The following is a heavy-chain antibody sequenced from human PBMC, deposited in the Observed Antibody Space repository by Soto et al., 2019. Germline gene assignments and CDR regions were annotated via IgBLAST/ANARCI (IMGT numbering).Heavy chain of an antibody. J-gene: IGHJ3*02. CDR2: INPNSGGT. CDR3: ARARAFDAFDI. V-gene: IGHV1-2*04. Sequence: ASVKVSCKASGGTFSSYAISWVRQAPGQGLEWMGWINPNSGGTNYAQKFQGWVTMTRDTSISTAYMELSRLRSDDTAVYYCARARAFDAFDIWGQGTMVTVSS. CDR1: GGTFSSYA. D-gene: IGHD3-10*01.